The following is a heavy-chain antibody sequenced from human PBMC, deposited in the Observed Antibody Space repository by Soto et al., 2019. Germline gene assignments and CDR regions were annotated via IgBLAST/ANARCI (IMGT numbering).Heavy chain of an antibody. J-gene: IGHJ6*02. CDR2: IYDSGST. V-gene: IGHV4-59*01. CDR1: GGSISSYY. Sequence: SETLSLTCTVSGGSISSYYWSWIRQPPGKGLEWIGYIYDSGSTSYNPSLKSRVTISVDTSKNQFSLKLSSVTAADTAVYYCARDRYQLPYYYGMDVWGQGTTVTVSS. D-gene: IGHD2-2*01. CDR3: ARDRYQLPYYYGMDV.